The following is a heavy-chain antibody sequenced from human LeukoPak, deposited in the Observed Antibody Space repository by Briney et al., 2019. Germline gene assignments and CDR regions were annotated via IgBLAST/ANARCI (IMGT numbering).Heavy chain of an antibody. V-gene: IGHV3-11*01. Sequence: GGSLRPSCAASGSTFSDYYMTWIRQPPGKGLEWVSYISSSGSSEYYTDSVKGRFTISRDNAKNSLFLQMDSLRGEDTAVYYCAREVSGEFDTWGQGTLVSVSS. CDR2: ISSSGSSE. D-gene: IGHD3-10*01. CDR1: GSTFSDYY. J-gene: IGHJ5*02. CDR3: AREVSGEFDT.